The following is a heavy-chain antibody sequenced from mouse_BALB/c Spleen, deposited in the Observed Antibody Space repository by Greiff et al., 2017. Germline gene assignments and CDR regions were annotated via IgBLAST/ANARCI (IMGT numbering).Heavy chain of an antibody. D-gene: IGHD1-1*01. CDR2: ISSGGST. CDR1: GFTFSSYA. V-gene: IGHV5-6-5*01. Sequence: EVQGVESGGGLVKPGGSLKLSCAASGFTFSSYAMSWVRQTPEKRLEWVASISSGGSTYYPDSVKGRFTISRDNARNILYLQMSSLRSEDTAMYYCARSYYPDYAMDYWGQGTSVTVSS. CDR3: ARSYYPDYAMDY. J-gene: IGHJ4*01.